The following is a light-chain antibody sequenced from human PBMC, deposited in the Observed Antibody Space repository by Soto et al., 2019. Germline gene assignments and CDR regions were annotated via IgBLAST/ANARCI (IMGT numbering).Light chain of an antibody. CDR3: QHYGSSPLTT. V-gene: IGKV3-20*01. CDR2: GAS. CDR1: QSFNSIY. Sequence: EIVLTQSPGTLSLSPGERATLSCRASQSFNSIYLAWYQHKPGQAPRLLIYGASSRATGIPDRFSGSGSGTDFSLTISRLEPEDFAIYYCQHYGSSPLTTFDGGTKVEI. J-gene: IGKJ4*01.